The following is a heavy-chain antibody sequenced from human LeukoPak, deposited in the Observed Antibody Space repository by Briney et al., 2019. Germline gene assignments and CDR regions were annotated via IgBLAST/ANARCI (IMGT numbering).Heavy chain of an antibody. J-gene: IGHJ4*02. V-gene: IGHV3-9*01. CDR1: GFTFDDYS. CDR2: ISWNSGSA. D-gene: IGHD5-12*01. Sequence: GRSLRLSCAASGFTFDDYSMHWVRQAPGKGLEWVSGISWNSGSAGYADSAKGRFTISRDSAKNSLYLQMNSLRTEDTALYYCAKDRTYSAYAALDYWGQGTLVTVSS. CDR3: AKDRTYSAYAALDY.